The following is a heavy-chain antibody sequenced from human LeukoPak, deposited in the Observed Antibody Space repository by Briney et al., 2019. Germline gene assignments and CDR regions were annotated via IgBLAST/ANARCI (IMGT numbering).Heavy chain of an antibody. CDR1: GYTFTSYY. D-gene: IGHD3-10*01. CDR3: AREERSFTMVRGVLIDY. V-gene: IGHV1-46*01. CDR2: INPSGGST. Sequence: GASVKVSCKASGYTFTSYYMHWVRQAPGQGLEWMGIINPSGGSTSYAQKLQGRVTMTTDTSTSTAYMELRSLRSDDTAVYYCAREERSFTMVRGVLIDYWGQGTLVTVSS. J-gene: IGHJ4*02.